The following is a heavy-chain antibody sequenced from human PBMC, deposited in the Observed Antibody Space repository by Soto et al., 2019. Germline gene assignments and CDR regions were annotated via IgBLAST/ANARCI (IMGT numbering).Heavy chain of an antibody. CDR1: GYSFTSYW. V-gene: IGHV5-10-1*01. D-gene: IGHD6-19*01. J-gene: IGHJ4*02. CDR3: ASHGGLVGIDY. CDR2: IDPSDSYT. Sequence: GESLKISCKGSGYSFTSYWSSWVRQMPGKGLEWMGRIDPSDSYTNYSPSFQGHVTISADKSISTAYLQWSSLKASDNAMYYCASHGGLVGIDYWGQGTLVTVSS.